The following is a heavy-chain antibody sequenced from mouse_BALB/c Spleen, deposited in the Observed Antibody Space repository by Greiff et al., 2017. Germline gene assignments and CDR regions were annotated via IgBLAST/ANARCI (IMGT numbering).Heavy chain of an antibody. V-gene: IGHV3-2*02. CDR3: ARGRDRYDGGVDY. Sequence: EVHLVESGPGLVKPSQSLSLTCTVTGYSITSDYAWNWIRQFPGNKLEWMGYISYSGSTSYNPSLKSRISITRDTSKNQFFLQLNSVTTEDTATYYCARGRDRYDGGVDYWGQGTTLTVSA. CDR1: GYSITSDYA. J-gene: IGHJ2*01. D-gene: IGHD2-14*01. CDR2: ISYSGST.